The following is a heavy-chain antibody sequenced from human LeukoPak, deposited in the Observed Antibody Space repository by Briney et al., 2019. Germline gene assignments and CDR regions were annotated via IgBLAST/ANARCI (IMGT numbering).Heavy chain of an antibody. Sequence: GASVKVSCKASGYTFTGYYLFWVQQAPGQELEWMGWINPNSGATKYAQKFQGRVTLTRDTSIRTTYMELSSLRSDDTAVYYCARDERYSYGDNHYPDLGFWGQGTPVTVSS. CDR1: GYTFTGYY. CDR3: ARDERYSYGDNHYPDLGF. V-gene: IGHV1-2*02. CDR2: INPNSGAT. D-gene: IGHD4/OR15-4a*01. J-gene: IGHJ4*02.